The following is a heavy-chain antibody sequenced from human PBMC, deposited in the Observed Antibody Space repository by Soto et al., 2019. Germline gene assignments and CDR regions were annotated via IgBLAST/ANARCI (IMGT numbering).Heavy chain of an antibody. CDR3: ASAYCSSTSCAARTNKRYYYMDV. V-gene: IGHV4-34*01. D-gene: IGHD2-2*01. CDR1: GGSFSGYY. J-gene: IGHJ6*03. CDR2: INHSGST. Sequence: SETLSLTCAVYGGSFSGYYWSWIRQPPGKGLEWIGEINHSGSTNYNPSLKSRVTISVDTSKNQFSLKLSSVTAADTAVYYCASAYCSSTSCAARTNKRYYYMDVWGKGTTVTVSS.